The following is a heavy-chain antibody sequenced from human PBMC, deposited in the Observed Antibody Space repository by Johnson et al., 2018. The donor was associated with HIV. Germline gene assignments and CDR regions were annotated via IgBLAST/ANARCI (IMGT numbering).Heavy chain of an antibody. D-gene: IGHD6-6*01. Sequence: VQLVESGGGLIQPGGSLRLSCAASGFTFSSYAMSWVRQAPGKGLEWVSYISGSGNSIYYADSVKGRFTISRDNSKNTLYLQMGSLRAEDMAVYYCAREGRGSSSGAFDIWGQGTMVTVSS. CDR2: ISGSGNSI. CDR1: GFTFSSYA. V-gene: IGHV3-23*04. CDR3: AREGRGSSSGAFDI. J-gene: IGHJ3*02.